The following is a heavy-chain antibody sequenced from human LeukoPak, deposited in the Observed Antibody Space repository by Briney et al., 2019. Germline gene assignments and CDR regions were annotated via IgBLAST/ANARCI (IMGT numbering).Heavy chain of an antibody. V-gene: IGHV4-4*07. D-gene: IGHD6-19*01. J-gene: IGHJ4*02. CDR1: GGSISSYY. CDR3: ASSIAVAGTDY. Sequence: PSETLSLTCTVSGGSISSYYWSWIRQPAGKGREWIGRIYTTGSTNYNPSLKSRVTMSVDTSKNQFSLKLSSVTAADTAVYYCASSIAVAGTDYWGQGTLVTVSS. CDR2: IYTTGST.